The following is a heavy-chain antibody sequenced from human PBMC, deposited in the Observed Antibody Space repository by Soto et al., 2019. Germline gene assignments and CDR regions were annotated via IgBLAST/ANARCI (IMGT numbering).Heavy chain of an antibody. V-gene: IGHV3-30-3*01. CDR3: AREAIGGWGGCCTTYYFDY. Sequence: QVQLVESGGGVVQPGRSLRLSCAASGFTFSSYAMHWVRQAPGKGLEWVAVISYDGSNKYYADSVKGRFTISRDNSKNTLYLQMNSLRAEDTAVYYCAREAIGGWGGCCTTYYFDYWGQGTLVTVSS. CDR1: GFTFSSYA. J-gene: IGHJ4*02. D-gene: IGHD2-2*02. CDR2: ISYDGSNK.